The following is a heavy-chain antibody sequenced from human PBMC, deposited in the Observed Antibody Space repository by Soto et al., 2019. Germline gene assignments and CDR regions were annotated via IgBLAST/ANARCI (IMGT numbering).Heavy chain of an antibody. D-gene: IGHD3-16*01. J-gene: IGHJ6*02. V-gene: IGHV1-18*01. Sequence: QVQLVQSGDEVKKPGASVKVSLKASGYIFVNYGIAWVRQAPGQGLEWMGWISPYTGNTHSATKIQGRLTMTTDTSTSTAYMDLGSLTSDDTAVYYCVMVDNYVTPTPQDVWGQGTTVTVSS. CDR1: GYIFVNYG. CDR2: ISPYTGNT. CDR3: VMVDNYVTPTPQDV.